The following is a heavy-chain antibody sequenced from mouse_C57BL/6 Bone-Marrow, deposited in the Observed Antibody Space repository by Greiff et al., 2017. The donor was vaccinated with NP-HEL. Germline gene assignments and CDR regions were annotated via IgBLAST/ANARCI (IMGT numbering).Heavy chain of an antibody. CDR3: ATITTEGEYFDV. CDR1: GYTFTSYW. V-gene: IGHV1-69*01. D-gene: IGHD1-1*01. J-gene: IGHJ1*03. CDR2: IDPSDSYT. Sequence: VQLQQPGAELVMPGASVKLSCKASGYTFTSYWMHWVKQRPGQGLEWIGEIDPSDSYTNYNQKFKGKSTLTVDKYSSTAYMQLSSLTSEDSAVYYCATITTEGEYFDVWGTGTTVTVSS.